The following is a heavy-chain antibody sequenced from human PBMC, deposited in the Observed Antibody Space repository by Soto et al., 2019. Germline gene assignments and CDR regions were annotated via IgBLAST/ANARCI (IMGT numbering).Heavy chain of an antibody. V-gene: IGHV1-2*04. CDR1: GYTFTGYY. J-gene: IGHJ3*02. Sequence: VASVKVSCKASGYTFTGYYMHWVRQAPGQGLEWMGWINPNSGGTNYAQKFQGWVTMTRDTSISTAYMELSRLRSDDTAVYYCAASMVRGAGGDAFDIWGQGTMVTVSS. CDR2: INPNSGGT. CDR3: AASMVRGAGGDAFDI. D-gene: IGHD3-10*01.